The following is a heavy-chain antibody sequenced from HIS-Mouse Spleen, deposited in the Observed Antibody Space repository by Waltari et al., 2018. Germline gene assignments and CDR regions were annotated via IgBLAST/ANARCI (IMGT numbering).Heavy chain of an antibody. CDR3: AKDGGVVMGVLDY. V-gene: IGHV3-30*18. CDR2: ISYDGSNK. D-gene: IGHD3-22*01. CDR1: GVTFSSYG. J-gene: IGHJ4*02. Sequence: QVQLVESGGGVVQPGRSLRLSCAASGVTFSSYGMHWVRQAAGKGLEWVAVISYDGSNKYYADSVKGRFTISRDNSKNTLYLQMNSLRAEDTAVYYCAKDGGVVMGVLDYWGQGTLVTVSS.